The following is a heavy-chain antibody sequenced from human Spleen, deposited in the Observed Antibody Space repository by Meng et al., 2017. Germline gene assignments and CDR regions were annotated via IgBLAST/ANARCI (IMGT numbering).Heavy chain of an antibody. CDR3: VEGSGWYNY. V-gene: IGHV4-38-2*02. Sequence: SETLSLTCTVSGYSISSGYYWGWIRQPPGKGLEWIGSIYHSGTTYYNPSLKSRVTISVDTAKNQLSLKLSSVTAADTAVYYCVEGSGWYNYWGQGT. CDR2: IYHSGTT. CDR1: GYSISSGYY. D-gene: IGHD6-19*01. J-gene: IGHJ4*02.